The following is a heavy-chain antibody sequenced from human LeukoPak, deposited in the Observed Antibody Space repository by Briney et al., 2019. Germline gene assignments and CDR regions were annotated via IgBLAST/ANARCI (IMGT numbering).Heavy chain of an antibody. D-gene: IGHD2-21*01. CDR1: GYTFTGYY. J-gene: IGHJ4*02. Sequence: ASVKVSCKASGYTFTGYYIHWVRLAQGPGLEWMGWINPNSGGTNYAQKFQGRVTMTRDTSISTAYMVLSRLRSDDTAVYYCARSGYLATYYWGQGTLVTVSS. CDR2: INPNSGGT. V-gene: IGHV1-2*02. CDR3: ARSGYLATYY.